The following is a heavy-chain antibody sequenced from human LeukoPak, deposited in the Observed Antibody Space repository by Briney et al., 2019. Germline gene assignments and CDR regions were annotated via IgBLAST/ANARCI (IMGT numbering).Heavy chain of an antibody. CDR3: AREEFSSSWNYFDY. V-gene: IGHV3-48*03. CDR1: GFTFSSFE. D-gene: IGHD6-13*01. CDR2: ITTSGSST. Sequence: PGGSLRLSCEASGFTFSSFEMNWVRQAPGKGLEWISYITTSGSSTQYADSVKGRFTISRDNAKNSLYLQMNSLRAEDTAVYYCAREEFSSSWNYFDYWGQGTLVTVSS. J-gene: IGHJ4*02.